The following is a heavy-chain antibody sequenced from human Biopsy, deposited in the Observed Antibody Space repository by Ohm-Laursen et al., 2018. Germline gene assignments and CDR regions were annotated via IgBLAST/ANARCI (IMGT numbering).Heavy chain of an antibody. Sequence: TLSLTCTVSGGSISDDYWSWIRQSPGKGLEWIGFISKGGDTTYNSSLRGRAAISVDTSKNQFSLKLSSVTAADTAIFFCARLYRLDDYWNDDPPDAFDVWGQGTRVTVSS. CDR1: GGSISDDY. D-gene: IGHD1-1*01. CDR3: ARLYRLDDYWNDDPPDAFDV. J-gene: IGHJ3*01. CDR2: ISKGGDT. V-gene: IGHV4-59*01.